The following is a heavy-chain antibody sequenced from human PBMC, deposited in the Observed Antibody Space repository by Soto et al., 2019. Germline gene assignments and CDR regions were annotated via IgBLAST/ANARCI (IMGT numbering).Heavy chain of an antibody. CDR1: GLWLGTMA. CDR3: ARDAVDVTKMVYVSPIDY. D-gene: IGHD2-8*01. CDR2: IYLVGAND. Sequence: QVQLVESGGGGAQPGGSRGLPFAASGLWLGTMALHWVGQAQGRGRDWVSVIYLVGANDFYADSVKGRFTISRDNSKNTLYLQMNSLRAEDTAVYYCARDAVDVTKMVYVSPIDYWGQGTLVTVSS. J-gene: IGHJ4*02. V-gene: IGHV3-30-3*01.